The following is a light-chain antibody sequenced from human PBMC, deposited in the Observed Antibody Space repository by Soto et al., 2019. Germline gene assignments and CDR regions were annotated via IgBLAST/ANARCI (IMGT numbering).Light chain of an antibody. CDR2: AVS. Sequence: QSALAQPASVSGSPGQSISISCTGTSSDVGGYNYVSWYQQHPGTAPKLMIYAVSNWPSGVSNRFSGSKSGNTATLTISRLPADDEADYYCCSYTVSGTYVFGTRTKVTVL. J-gene: IGLJ1*01. CDR3: CSYTVSGTYV. V-gene: IGLV2-14*01. CDR1: SSDVGGYNY.